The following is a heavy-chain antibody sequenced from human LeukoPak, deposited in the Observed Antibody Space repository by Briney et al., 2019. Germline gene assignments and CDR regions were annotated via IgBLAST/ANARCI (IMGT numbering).Heavy chain of an antibody. CDR1: GFTFDDYA. CDR3: AKDIRVGYCSGGSCPRDAFDI. D-gene: IGHD2-15*01. CDR2: ISWNSGSI. V-gene: IGHV3-9*01. J-gene: IGHJ3*02. Sequence: PGGSLRLSCAASGFTFDDYAMHWVRQAPGKGLEWVSGISWNSGSIGYADSVKGRFTISRGNAKNSLYLQMNSLRAEDTALYYCAKDIRVGYCSGGSCPRDAFDIWGQGTMVTVSS.